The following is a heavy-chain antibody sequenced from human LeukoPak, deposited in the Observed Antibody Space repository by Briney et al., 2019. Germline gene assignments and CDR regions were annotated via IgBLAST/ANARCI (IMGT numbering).Heavy chain of an antibody. CDR2: ISSSGSTI. J-gene: IGHJ4*02. CDR1: GFTFSSYE. D-gene: IGHD5-18*01. V-gene: IGHV3-48*03. Sequence: GGSLRLSCAASGFTFSSYEMKWLRQAPGKGLEWVSYISSSGSTIYYADSVKGRFTIFRDNAKNSLYLQMNSLRAEDTAVYYCAREDTAMVIPFDYWGQGTLVTVSS. CDR3: AREDTAMVIPFDY.